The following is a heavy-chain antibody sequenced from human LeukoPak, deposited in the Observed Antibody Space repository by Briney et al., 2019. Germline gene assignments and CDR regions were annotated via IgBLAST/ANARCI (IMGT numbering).Heavy chain of an antibody. CDR2: ITQDGSEK. CDR1: EFTFSSHQ. CDR3: ARDWRQHYAFDL. J-gene: IGHJ3*01. D-gene: IGHD3-3*02. V-gene: IGHV3-7*01. Sequence: PGGSLRLSCAASEFTFSSHQMSWVRQAPGKGLEWVAKITQDGSEKYYMDSVKGRFIIFRDNGKNSLYLQMNSLRVEDTAVYYCARDWRQHYAFDLWGQGTMVNVSS.